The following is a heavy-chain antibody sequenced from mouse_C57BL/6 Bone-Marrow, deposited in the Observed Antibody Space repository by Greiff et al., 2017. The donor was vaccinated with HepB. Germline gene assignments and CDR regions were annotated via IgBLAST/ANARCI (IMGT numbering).Heavy chain of an antibody. CDR1: GFTFSNYW. Sequence: VKVEESGGGLVQPGGSMKLSCVASGFTFSNYWMNWVRQSPEKGLEWVAQIRLKSDNYATHYAESVKGRFTISRDDSKSSVYLQMNNLRAEDTGIYYCTGDGYSYAMDYWGQGTSVTVSS. CDR2: IRLKSDNYAT. J-gene: IGHJ4*01. D-gene: IGHD2-3*01. V-gene: IGHV6-3*01. CDR3: TGDGYSYAMDY.